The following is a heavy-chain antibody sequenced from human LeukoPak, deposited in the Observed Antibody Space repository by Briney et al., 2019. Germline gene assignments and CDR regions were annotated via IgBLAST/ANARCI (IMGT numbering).Heavy chain of an antibody. J-gene: IGHJ3*02. D-gene: IGHD3-3*01. V-gene: IGHV3-30*02. Sequence: PGGSLRLSCAVSGFTVSGNYITWVRQAPGKGLEWLAFIRNDGTDKYLAASVKGRFTISRDNSKNTLYLQMNSLRPEDTAVYHCVSRQFKDFWSHFSMTTEVFDIWGRGTMVTVSS. CDR2: IRNDGTDK. CDR3: VSRQFKDFWSHFSMTTEVFDI. CDR1: GFTVSGNY.